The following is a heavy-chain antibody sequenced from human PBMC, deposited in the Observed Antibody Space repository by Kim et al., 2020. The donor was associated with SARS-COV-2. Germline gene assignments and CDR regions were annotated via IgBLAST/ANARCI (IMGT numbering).Heavy chain of an antibody. CDR2: NT. D-gene: IGHD3-9*01. CDR3: ARSLTGKFDY. V-gene: IGHV1-8*01. J-gene: IGHJ4*02. Sequence: NTGYAQKFQGRGTMTRNTSISTAYMELSSLRSEDTAVYYCARSLTGKFDYWGQGTLVTVSS.